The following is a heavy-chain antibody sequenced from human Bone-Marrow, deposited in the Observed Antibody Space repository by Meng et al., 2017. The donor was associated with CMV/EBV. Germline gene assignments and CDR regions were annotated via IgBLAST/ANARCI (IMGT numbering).Heavy chain of an antibody. CDR1: TFTGYY. CDR2: IIPILGIA. CDR3: ARDFVPYSSSPHNWFDP. D-gene: IGHD6-6*01. Sequence: TFTGYYMHWVRQAPGQGLEWMGRIIPILGIANYAQKFQGRVTITADKSTSTAYMELSSLRSEDTAVYYCARDFVPYSSSPHNWFDPWGQGTLVTVSS. J-gene: IGHJ5*02. V-gene: IGHV1-69*04.